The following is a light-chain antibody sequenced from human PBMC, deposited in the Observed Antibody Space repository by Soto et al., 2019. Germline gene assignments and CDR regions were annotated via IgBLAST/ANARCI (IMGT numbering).Light chain of an antibody. J-gene: IGLJ1*01. V-gene: IGLV2-14*03. CDR3: SSYTTSNTRQIV. CDR2: DVS. CDR1: SSDVGGYNY. Sequence: QSVLNQPASVSGSPGQAITISCTGTSSDVGGYNYVSWYQHHPGKAPKLMIFDVSNRPSGVSNRFSGSKSGNTASLTISGLRPEDEADYYCSSYTTSNTRQIVFGTGTKVTVL.